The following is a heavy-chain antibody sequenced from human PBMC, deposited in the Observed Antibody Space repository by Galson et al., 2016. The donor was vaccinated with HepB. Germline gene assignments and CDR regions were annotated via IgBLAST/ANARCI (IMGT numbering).Heavy chain of an antibody. D-gene: IGHD3-10*01. CDR2: IIPMFGRP. J-gene: IGHJ4*02. V-gene: IGHV1-69*13. CDR1: GGSFSSYA. CDR3: ASHTRGQYDSGRYELHY. Sequence: SVKVSCKASGGSFSSYAVSWVRQAPGQGLEWVGGIIPMFGRPYYAQKLQGRVTITADESTSTAYMELSSLRFEDTAVYYCASHTRGQYDSGRYELHYWGQGTLVIVSS.